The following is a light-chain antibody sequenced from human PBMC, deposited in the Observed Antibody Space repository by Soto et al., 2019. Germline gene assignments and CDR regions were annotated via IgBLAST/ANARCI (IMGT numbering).Light chain of an antibody. CDR3: SSYTSTSTRVL. CDR2: EVS. CDR1: SSDVGGYNY. J-gene: IGLJ2*01. V-gene: IGLV2-14*01. Sequence: QSALTQPASVSGSPGQSITISCTGTSSDVGGYNYVSWYQQHPGKAPKLMIYEVSHRPSGVSNRFSGSKSGNTASLTTSGLQAEDEADYYCSSYTSTSTRVLFGGGTKLTVL.